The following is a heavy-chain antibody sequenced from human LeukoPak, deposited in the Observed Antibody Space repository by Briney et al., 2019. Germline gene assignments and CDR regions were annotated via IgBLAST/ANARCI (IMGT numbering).Heavy chain of an antibody. CDR3: ATTRRYYYDSSGPDAFDL. Sequence: ASVKVSCKASGYTFTGYYIHWVRQAPGQGLELMGWINPNSGGTNYAQNFQGSVTMTRDTSISTAYTELSRLRSDDTAVYYCATTRRYYYDSSGPDAFDLWDQGTMVTVSS. J-gene: IGHJ3*01. CDR2: INPNSGGT. D-gene: IGHD3-22*01. V-gene: IGHV1-2*02. CDR1: GYTFTGYY.